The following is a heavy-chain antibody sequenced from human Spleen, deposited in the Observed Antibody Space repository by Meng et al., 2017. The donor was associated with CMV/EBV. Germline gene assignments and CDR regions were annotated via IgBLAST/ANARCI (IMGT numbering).Heavy chain of an antibody. V-gene: IGHV3-74*01. CDR2: INSDGSST. J-gene: IGHJ4*02. CDR3: TRWHSGSNFDY. CDR1: GFTFSSYA. Sequence: GESLKISCAASGFTFSSYAMSWVRQAPGKGLEWVSRINSDGSSTSYADSVKGRFTISRDNAINTLYLQMNSLRAEDTAVYYCTRWHSGSNFDYWGQGTLVTVSS. D-gene: IGHD1-26*01.